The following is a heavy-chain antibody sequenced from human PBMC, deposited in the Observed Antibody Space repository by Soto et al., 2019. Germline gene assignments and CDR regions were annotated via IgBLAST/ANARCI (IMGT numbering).Heavy chain of an antibody. CDR3: AKGSASTYYFDS. Sequence: EVQLLESGGGLVQPGGSLRLSCAASGVTFSTYAMSWVRQAPGNGLEWVSAISRSGGSTYYADSVKGRFTVSRDNPENMLYLQMNSLRAEDTAVYFCAKGSASTYYFDSWGQGTLVTVSS. J-gene: IGHJ4*02. V-gene: IGHV3-23*01. D-gene: IGHD6-19*01. CDR1: GVTFSTYA. CDR2: ISRSGGST.